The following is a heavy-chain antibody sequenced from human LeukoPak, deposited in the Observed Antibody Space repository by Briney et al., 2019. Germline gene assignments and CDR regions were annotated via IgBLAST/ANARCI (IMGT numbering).Heavy chain of an antibody. CDR2: INPNSGGT. J-gene: IGHJ5*02. D-gene: IGHD2-2*01. V-gene: IGHV1-2*02. CDR1: VYTFTGYY. CDR3: ARVSGVIVVVPAATGEYWFDP. Sequence: ASVNVSFKASVYTFTGYYMHWVRQAPGQGLEWMGWINPNSGGTNYAQKFQGRVTMTRDTSISTAYMELSRLRSHDTAVYYCARVSGVIVVVPAATGEYWFDPWGQGTLVTVSS.